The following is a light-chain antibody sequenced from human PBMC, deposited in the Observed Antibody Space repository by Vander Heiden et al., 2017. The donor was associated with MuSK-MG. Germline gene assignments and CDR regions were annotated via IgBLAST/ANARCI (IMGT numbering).Light chain of an antibody. CDR1: QSVSSN. Sequence: EIVMTQSPATLSVSPGERATLSCRASQSVSSNLSWYQQKPGQPPRLLIYGSSTRATGIPARFSGSGSGTEFTLTISSLQSEDFAVYYCQQYNNWPRGFGQGTKLEIK. V-gene: IGKV3-15*01. CDR2: GSS. J-gene: IGKJ1*01. CDR3: QQYNNWPRG.